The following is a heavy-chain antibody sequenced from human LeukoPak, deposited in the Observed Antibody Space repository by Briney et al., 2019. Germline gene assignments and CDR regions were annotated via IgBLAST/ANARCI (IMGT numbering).Heavy chain of an antibody. CDR2: IYTSGST. D-gene: IGHD6-13*01. J-gene: IGHJ4*02. Sequence: SETLSLTCTVSGVSVTSYYWSWLRQPAGKGLEWIGRIYTSGSTSYNPSLRSRLTMSVDTSKNQFSLNLSSVTAADTAVYYCARLTKDSSSSSGYYFDYWGQGTLVTVSS. V-gene: IGHV4-4*07. CDR3: ARLTKDSSSSSGYYFDY. CDR1: GVSVTSYY.